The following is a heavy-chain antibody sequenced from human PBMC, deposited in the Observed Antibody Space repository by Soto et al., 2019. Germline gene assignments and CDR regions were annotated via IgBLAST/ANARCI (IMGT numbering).Heavy chain of an antibody. V-gene: IGHV2-5*02. Sequence: QITLNESGPTQVKPRQTLTLTCTFSGFSLTTSGVGVGWIRQFPGKAPEWLALMYWDDDKRYSPSLKSRLTITKDTFKYQVVLTMAVLDPADTTTYYCAHRVLRTVFGLVTTTAIYFDFWGQVTPVAVSS. J-gene: IGHJ4*02. CDR3: AHRVLRTVFGLVTTTAIYFDF. D-gene: IGHD3-3*01. CDR1: GFSLTTSGVG. CDR2: MYWDDDK.